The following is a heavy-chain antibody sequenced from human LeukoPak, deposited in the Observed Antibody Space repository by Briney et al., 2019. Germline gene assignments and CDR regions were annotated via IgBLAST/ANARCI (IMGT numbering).Heavy chain of an antibody. Sequence: EASETLSLTCTVSGGSISSGGYFWSWIRQPAGKGLEWIARFFASGSTNYNPSLKSRVTISVDTSKKQFSLKLSSVTAADTAVYYCAKSDYYASGLDYWGQGTLVTVSS. V-gene: IGHV4-61*02. CDR3: AKSDYYASGLDY. D-gene: IGHD3-10*01. CDR1: GGSISSGGYF. J-gene: IGHJ4*02. CDR2: FFASGST.